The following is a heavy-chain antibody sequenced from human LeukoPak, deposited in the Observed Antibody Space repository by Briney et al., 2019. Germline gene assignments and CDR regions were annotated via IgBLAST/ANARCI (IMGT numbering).Heavy chain of an antibody. CDR3: AREFTNCSGGSCYSGGFDY. CDR1: GYTFTSYG. CDR2: ISAYNGNT. Sequence: GASVKVSCKASGYTFTSYGISWVRQAPGQGLEWMGWISAYNGNTNYAQKLQGRVTMTTDKSTSTAYMELSSLRSEDTAVYYCAREFTNCSGGSCYSGGFDYWGQGTLVTVSS. V-gene: IGHV1-18*01. D-gene: IGHD2-15*01. J-gene: IGHJ4*02.